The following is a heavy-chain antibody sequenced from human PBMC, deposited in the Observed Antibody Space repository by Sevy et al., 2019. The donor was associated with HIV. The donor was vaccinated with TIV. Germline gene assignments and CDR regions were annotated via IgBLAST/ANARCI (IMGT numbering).Heavy chain of an antibody. CDR2: ISSSSNYI. V-gene: IGHV3-21*01. D-gene: IGHD3-22*01. CDR1: GFSFQYS. J-gene: IGHJ3*02. CDR3: ARDRRELSYDSSGYSDAFDI. Sequence: GGSLRLSCRVSGFSFQYSMNWVRQAPGKGLEWVSSISSSSNYIYYADSLKGRFTVSRDNAKNSVYLIMNSLRAEDTAVYYCARDRRELSYDSSGYSDAFDIWGQGTLVTVSS.